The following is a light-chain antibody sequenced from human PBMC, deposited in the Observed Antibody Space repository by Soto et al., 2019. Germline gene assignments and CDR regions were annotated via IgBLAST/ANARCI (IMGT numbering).Light chain of an antibody. Sequence: DIQMTQSPSSLSASVGDRVTISCRASQSISTYLNWYQQKPGTAPRLLIYRASSVKSGVPPRFSGSGFGRDFTLTISSLRPEDIATYFCQQSYSSSPWTFGQGTKVDTK. CDR3: QQSYSSSPWT. CDR1: QSISTY. CDR2: RAS. J-gene: IGKJ1*01. V-gene: IGKV1-39*01.